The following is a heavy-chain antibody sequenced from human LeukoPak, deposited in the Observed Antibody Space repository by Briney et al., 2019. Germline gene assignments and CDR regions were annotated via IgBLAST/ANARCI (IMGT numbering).Heavy chain of an antibody. Sequence: GGSLRLSCAASGFTFSSYGMHWVRQAPGKGLGWEAVISYDGSNKYYADSVKGRFTISRDNSKNTLYLQMNSLRAEDTAVYYCAKDSGPDAFDIWGQGTMVTVSS. CDR1: GFTFSSYG. V-gene: IGHV3-30*18. CDR3: AKDSGPDAFDI. J-gene: IGHJ3*02. CDR2: ISYDGSNK. D-gene: IGHD3-10*01.